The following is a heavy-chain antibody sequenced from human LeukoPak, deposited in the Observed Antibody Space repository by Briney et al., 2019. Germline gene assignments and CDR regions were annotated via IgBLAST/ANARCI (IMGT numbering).Heavy chain of an antibody. CDR2: IRYDGSNK. Sequence: GGSLRLSCAASGFTFSSYGMHWVRQAPDKGLEWVAFIRYDGSNKYYADSVKGRFTISRDNSKNTLYLQMNSLRAEDTAVYYCASEGSGYYAFDYWGQGTLVTVSS. CDR1: GFTFSSYG. J-gene: IGHJ4*02. V-gene: IGHV3-30*02. CDR3: ASEGSGYYAFDY. D-gene: IGHD3-22*01.